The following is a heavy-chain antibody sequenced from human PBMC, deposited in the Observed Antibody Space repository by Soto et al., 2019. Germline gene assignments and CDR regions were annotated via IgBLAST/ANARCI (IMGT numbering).Heavy chain of an antibody. CDR1: GFTFSSYS. CDR3: ASTNSRSYYMDV. J-gene: IGHJ6*03. D-gene: IGHD6-13*01. Sequence: EVQLVESGGGLVKPGGSLRLSCAASGFTFSSYSMNWVRQAPGKGLEWVSSISSSSSYIYYADSVKRRFTISRDNAKNSLYLQMNSLRAEDTAVYYCASTNSRSYYMDVWGKGTTVTVSS. CDR2: ISSSSSYI. V-gene: IGHV3-21*01.